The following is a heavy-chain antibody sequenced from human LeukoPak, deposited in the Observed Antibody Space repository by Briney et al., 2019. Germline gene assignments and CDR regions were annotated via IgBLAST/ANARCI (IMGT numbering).Heavy chain of an antibody. CDR1: GFTFSSYA. CDR3: AKDKGSDNGYDFWSGYYTKGELDY. D-gene: IGHD3-3*01. CDR2: ISGSGGST. Sequence: GGSLRLSCAASGFTFSSYAMSWVRQAPGKGLEWVSAISGSGGSTYYADSVKGRFTISRDNSKNTLYLQMNSLRAEDTAVYYCAKDKGSDNGYDFWSGYYTKGELDYWGQGTLVTVSS. J-gene: IGHJ4*02. V-gene: IGHV3-23*01.